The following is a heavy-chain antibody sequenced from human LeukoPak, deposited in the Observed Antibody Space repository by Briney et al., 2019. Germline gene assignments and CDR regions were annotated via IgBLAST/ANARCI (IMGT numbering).Heavy chain of an antibody. CDR1: GGTFSSYA. CDR2: IIPILGIA. D-gene: IGHD3-22*01. J-gene: IGHJ4*02. CDR3: AREVGKSYYYDSSGYALDY. Sequence: GSSVKVSCKASGGTFSSYAISWVRQAPGQGLEWMGRIIPILGIANYAQKFQGRVTITADKSTSTAYMELSSLRSEDTAVYYCAREVGKSYYYDSSGYALDYWGQGILVTVSS. V-gene: IGHV1-69*04.